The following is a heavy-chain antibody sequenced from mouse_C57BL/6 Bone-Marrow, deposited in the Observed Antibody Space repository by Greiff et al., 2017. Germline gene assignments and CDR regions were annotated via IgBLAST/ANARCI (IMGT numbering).Heavy chain of an antibody. CDR2: INPDSSTI. CDR1: GIDFSRYW. CDR3: SRQGYYGSSYAMDY. D-gene: IGHD1-1*01. V-gene: IGHV4-1*01. Sequence: EVKLVESGGGLVQPGGSLKLSCAASGIDFSRYWMSWVRRAPGKGLEWIGEINPDSSTINYAPSLKDKFIITRDNAKNTLYLQMSNVRSEYTALYYCSRQGYYGSSYAMDYWGQGTSVTVSS. J-gene: IGHJ4*01.